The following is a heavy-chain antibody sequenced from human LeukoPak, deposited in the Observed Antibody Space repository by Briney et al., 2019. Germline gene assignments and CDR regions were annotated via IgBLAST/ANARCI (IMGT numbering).Heavy chain of an antibody. CDR3: VRDSDIGAAGYYFDS. Sequence: GGSLRLSCAVSGFTFSCYAMHWVRQAPGKGLEWVAVISTDGRNIYYADSVKGRFAISRDNSKNTLFLQMNSLRPEDTAVYFCVRDSDIGAAGYYFDSWGQGTLVTVSS. D-gene: IGHD6-13*01. CDR1: GFTFSCYA. V-gene: IGHV3-30*09. J-gene: IGHJ4*02. CDR2: ISTDGRNI.